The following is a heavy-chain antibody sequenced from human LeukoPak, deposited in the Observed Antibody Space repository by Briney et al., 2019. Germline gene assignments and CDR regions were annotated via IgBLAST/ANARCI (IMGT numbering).Heavy chain of an antibody. CDR1: GGSISSYY. J-gene: IGHJ5*02. V-gene: IGHV4-4*07. CDR3: AREYYDILTGYYSPSDWFDP. CDR2: IYTSGST. Sequence: SETLSLTCTVSGGSISSYYWSWIRHPAGKGLEWIGRIYTSGSTNYNPSLKSRVTMSVDTSKNQFSLKLSSVTAADTAVYYCAREYYDILTGYYSPSDWFDPWGQGTLVTVSS. D-gene: IGHD3-9*01.